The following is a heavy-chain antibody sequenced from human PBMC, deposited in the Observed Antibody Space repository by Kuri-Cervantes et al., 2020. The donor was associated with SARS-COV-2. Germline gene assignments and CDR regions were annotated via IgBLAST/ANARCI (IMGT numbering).Heavy chain of an antibody. J-gene: IGHJ5*02. Sequence: SVKVSCKASGGTFSSNAISWVRQAPGQGLEWMGGIIPIFGTANYEQKFQGSVKITADKSTSTAYMELSSLRSEDTAVYYCARARGFGTETNWFDPWGQGTLVTVSS. CDR1: GGTFSSNA. V-gene: IGHV1-69*06. CDR3: ARARGFGTETNWFDP. D-gene: IGHD3-10*01. CDR2: IIPIFGTA.